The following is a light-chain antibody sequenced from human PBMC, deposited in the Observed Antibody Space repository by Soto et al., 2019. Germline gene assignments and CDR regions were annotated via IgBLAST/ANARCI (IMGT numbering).Light chain of an antibody. CDR3: CSYAGGTSWV. Sequence: QSVLTQPASVSGSPGQSITISCTGTSSDVGSYILVSWYQQHPGEVPKLIIYEASERPSGVSTRFSGSKSDNTASLTISGLQAEDEAEYFCCSYAGGTSWVFGGGTKLTVL. CDR1: SSDVGSYIL. J-gene: IGLJ3*02. CDR2: EAS. V-gene: IGLV2-23*01.